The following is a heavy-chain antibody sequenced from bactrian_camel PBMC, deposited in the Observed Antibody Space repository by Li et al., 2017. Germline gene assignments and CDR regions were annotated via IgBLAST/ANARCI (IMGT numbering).Heavy chain of an antibody. D-gene: IGHD1*01. CDR3: AARPINTRDCVAGGPAEFGY. Sequence: QVQLVESGGGSVQAGGSLRLSCAASGYTRSTSCMAWFRQPPGKSREGVAAIDTRGSVTIADSVKGRFSISKDNAGSTLYLQMNVLRPEDTAMYFCAARPINTRDCVAGGPAEFGYWGQGTQVTVS. J-gene: IGHJ6*01. V-gene: IGHV3S53*01. CDR2: IDTRGSV. CDR1: GYTRSTSC.